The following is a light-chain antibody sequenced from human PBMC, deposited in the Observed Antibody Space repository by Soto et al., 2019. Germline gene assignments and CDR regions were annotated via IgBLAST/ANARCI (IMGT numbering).Light chain of an antibody. CDR1: SSDVGRYNL. CDR2: EGS. CDR3: RSYAGSSTLV. V-gene: IGLV2-23*01. J-gene: IGLJ2*01. Sequence: QSALTQPASVSGSPGQSITISCTGTSSDVGRYNLVSWYQQHPGKAPKLMIYEGSKRPSGVSNRCSGSKSGNTASLTISGLQAEDEAGYCCRSYAGSSTLVFGGGTELTVL.